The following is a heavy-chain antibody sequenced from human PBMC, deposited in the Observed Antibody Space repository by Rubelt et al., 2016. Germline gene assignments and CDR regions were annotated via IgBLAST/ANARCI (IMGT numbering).Heavy chain of an antibody. CDR1: GYSFTSYW. J-gene: IGHJ5*02. CDR3: ARVTTVTNDNWFDP. Sequence: EVQLVQSGAEVKKPGESLKISCKGSGYSFTSYWIGWVRQMPGKGLEWMVIIYPGYSDTRYSPSSQGQATISADKSISTAYLQWSSLKASDTAMYYCARVTTVTNDNWFDPWGQGTLVTVSS. D-gene: IGHD4-17*01. CDR2: IYPGYSDT. V-gene: IGHV5-51*01.